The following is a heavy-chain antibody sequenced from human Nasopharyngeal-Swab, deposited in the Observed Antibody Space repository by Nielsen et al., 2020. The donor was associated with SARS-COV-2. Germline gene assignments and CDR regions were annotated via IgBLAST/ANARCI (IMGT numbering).Heavy chain of an antibody. CDR1: GFTFSNAW. V-gene: IGHV3-15*01. D-gene: IGHD6-13*01. CDR3: TTDIAAAGTYYYYYYGMDV. Sequence: GESLKISCAASGFTFSNAWMSWVRQAPGKGLEWVGRIKSKTDGGTTDYAAPVKGRFTISRDDSKNTLYLQMNSLKTEGTAVYYCTTDIAAAGTYYYYYYGMDVWGQGTTVTVSS. J-gene: IGHJ6*02. CDR2: IKSKTDGGTT.